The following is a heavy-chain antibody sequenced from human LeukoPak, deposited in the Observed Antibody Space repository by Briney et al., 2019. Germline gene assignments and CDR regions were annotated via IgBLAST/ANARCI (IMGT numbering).Heavy chain of an antibody. J-gene: IGHJ4*02. CDR1: GFTFSSYA. Sequence: GGSLRLSCAASGFTFSSYAMSWVRQAPGKGLEWVSAISGSGGSTYYADSVKGRFTISRDNSKNTLYLQMNSLRAEDTAVYYCAEAPGGSGSGDYWGQGTLVTVSS. D-gene: IGHD3-10*01. CDR2: ISGSGGST. V-gene: IGHV3-23*01. CDR3: AEAPGGSGSGDY.